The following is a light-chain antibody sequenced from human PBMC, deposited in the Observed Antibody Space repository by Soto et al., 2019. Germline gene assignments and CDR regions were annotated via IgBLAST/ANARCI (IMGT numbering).Light chain of an antibody. Sequence: DIQMTQSPSSLSASVGDRVTITCRASQTISNYLNWYQQKPGKAPNLLIYTASSLQSGVPSRFSGTGSGTDFTLTISSLQPEDFVTYYCQQSHSTPYTFGQGTKLEIK. CDR2: TAS. CDR3: QQSHSTPYT. CDR1: QTISNY. J-gene: IGKJ2*01. V-gene: IGKV1-39*01.